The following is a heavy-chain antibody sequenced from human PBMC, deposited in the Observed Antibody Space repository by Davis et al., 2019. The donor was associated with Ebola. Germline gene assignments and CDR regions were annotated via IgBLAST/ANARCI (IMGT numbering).Heavy chain of an antibody. J-gene: IGHJ4*02. D-gene: IGHD6-13*01. CDR2: ISSSSNYI. CDR1: GFTFSSNS. V-gene: IGHV3-21*01. Sequence: PGGSLRLSCAASGFTFSSNSMNWVRQAPGKGLEWVSFISSSSNYIYYADSVKGRFTVSRDNAKNSLYLQMNSLRAEDTAVYYCARVYSAYYFDYWGQGTLVTVSS. CDR3: ARVYSAYYFDY.